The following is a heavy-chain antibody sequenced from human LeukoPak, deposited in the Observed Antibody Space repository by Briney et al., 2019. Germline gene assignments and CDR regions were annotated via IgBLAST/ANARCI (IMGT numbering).Heavy chain of an antibody. Sequence: PSETLSLTCTVSGGSITSSTYHWGWIRQPPGKGLEWIGTLYYIGSTYYNPSLKSRVTISLDTSNNQFSLKLTSVTAADTAVYYCARGYYESSGKNLGEVDYWGQGTLVTVSS. CDR2: LYYIGST. V-gene: IGHV4-39*01. CDR3: ARGYYESSGKNLGEVDY. CDR1: GGSITSSTYH. D-gene: IGHD3-22*01. J-gene: IGHJ4*02.